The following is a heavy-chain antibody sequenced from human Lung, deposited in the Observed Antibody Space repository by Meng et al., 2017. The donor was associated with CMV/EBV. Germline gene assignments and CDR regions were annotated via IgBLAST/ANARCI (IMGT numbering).Heavy chain of an antibody. V-gene: IGHV3-48*03. CDR3: ARGKRKGGNFPFFHYDMDV. CDR2: IGGSGASK. J-gene: IGHJ6*02. D-gene: IGHD4-23*01. CDR1: GFTFSDYE. Sequence: GESLKISCAASGFTFSDYEMYWVRQAPGKGLEWISYIGGSGASKYYAESVKGRFTMSRDNVDDSLYLQMNSLSPDDTATYYCARGKRKGGNFPFFHYDMDVWGQGTTVTVSS.